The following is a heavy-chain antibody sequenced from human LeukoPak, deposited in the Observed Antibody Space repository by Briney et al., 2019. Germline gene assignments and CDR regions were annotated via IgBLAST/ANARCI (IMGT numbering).Heavy chain of an antibody. V-gene: IGHV4-61*02. CDR2: IYTSGST. Sequence: SQTLSLTCTASGGSISSGSYYWSWIRQPAGKGLEWIGRIYTSGSTNYNPSLKSRVTISVDTSKNQFSLKLSSVTAADTAVYYCASYSRGLEYYYYYMDVWGKGTTVTVSS. CDR1: GGSISSGSYY. J-gene: IGHJ6*03. D-gene: IGHD6-19*01. CDR3: ASYSRGLEYYYYYMDV.